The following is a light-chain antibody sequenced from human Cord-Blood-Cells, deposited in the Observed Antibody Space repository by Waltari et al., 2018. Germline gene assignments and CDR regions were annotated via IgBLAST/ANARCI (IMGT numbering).Light chain of an antibody. J-gene: IGLJ2*01. CDR2: EVS. CDR1: SSDVGGYNL. Sequence: QSALTQPASVSGSPGQSITISCTGPSSDVGGYNLVSWYQQHPGKAPKLMIYEVSKRPSGVSNRFSGSKSGNTASLTISGLQAEDEADYYCCSYAGSSIVVFGGGTKLTVL. CDR3: CSYAGSSIVV. V-gene: IGLV2-23*02.